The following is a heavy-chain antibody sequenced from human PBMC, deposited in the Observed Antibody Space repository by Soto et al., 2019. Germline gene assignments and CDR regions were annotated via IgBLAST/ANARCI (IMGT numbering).Heavy chain of an antibody. V-gene: IGHV3-23*01. CDR3: AKGHYYGSGSYYNGWFDP. CDR1: GFTFSSYA. Sequence: GGSLRLSCAASGFTFSSYAMSWVRQAPGKGLEWVSAISGSGGSTYYADSVKGRFTISRDNSKNTLYLQMNSLRAEDTAVYYCAKGHYYGSGSYYNGWFDPWGQGTLVTVSS. CDR2: ISGSGGST. J-gene: IGHJ5*02. D-gene: IGHD3-10*01.